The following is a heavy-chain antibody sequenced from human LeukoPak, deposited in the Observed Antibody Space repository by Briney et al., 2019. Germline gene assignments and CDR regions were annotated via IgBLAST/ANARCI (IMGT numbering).Heavy chain of an antibody. V-gene: IGHV3-43*02. CDR1: GFTFRDFS. CDR3: AKGNWRYFDY. Sequence: GGSLRLSCAASGFTFRDFSMHWVRQAPGKGLEWVSLVSGDGGVTHYADSVKGRFTISRDNSKNTLYLQMNSLGADDTAVYYCAKGNWRYFDYWGQGTLVTVSS. J-gene: IGHJ4*02. D-gene: IGHD1-1*01. CDR2: VSGDGGVT.